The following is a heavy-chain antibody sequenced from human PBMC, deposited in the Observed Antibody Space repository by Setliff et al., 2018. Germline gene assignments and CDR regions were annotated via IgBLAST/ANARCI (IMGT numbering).Heavy chain of an antibody. J-gene: IGHJ4*02. D-gene: IGHD3-3*01. V-gene: IGHV3-23*01. CDR1: GFSFSNYA. CDR3: ARGYYDFWSGIIPPFAN. Sequence: GGSLRLSCAGSGFSFSNYAMSWVRQAPGMGLDWVSSFRGGGGPTYYADSVKGRFTISRDNAKNSLYLQMNSLRVEDTAVYYCARGYYDFWSGIIPPFANWGQGTLVTVSS. CDR2: FRGGGGPT.